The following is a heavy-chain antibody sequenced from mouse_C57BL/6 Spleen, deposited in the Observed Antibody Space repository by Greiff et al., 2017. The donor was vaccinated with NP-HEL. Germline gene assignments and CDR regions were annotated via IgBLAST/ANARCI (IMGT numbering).Heavy chain of an antibody. D-gene: IGHD1-1*01. V-gene: IGHV5-17*01. CDR3: ARTYYVSQSSWFAY. CDR2: ISSGSSTI. CDR1: GFTFSDYG. J-gene: IGHJ3*01. Sequence: DVKLVESGGGLVKPGGSLKLSCAASGFTFSDYGMHWVRQAPEKGLEWVAYISSGSSTIYYADTLKGRFTISRDNAKNTLFLQMTSLRSEDTAMYYCARTYYVSQSSWFAYWGQGTLVTVSA.